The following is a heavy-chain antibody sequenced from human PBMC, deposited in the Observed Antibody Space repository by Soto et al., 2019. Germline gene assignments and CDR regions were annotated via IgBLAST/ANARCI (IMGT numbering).Heavy chain of an antibody. V-gene: IGHV4-59*01. D-gene: IGHD2-15*01. Sequence: QVQLQESGPGLVKPSETLSLTYTVSGGSISSYYWSWIRQPPGKGLEWIGYIYYSGSTNYNPSLKSRVTISVDTSKNQFSLKLSSVTAADTAVYYCAGTRGYCSGGSCPTVVDYWGQGTLVTVSS. CDR2: IYYSGST. CDR1: GGSISSYY. J-gene: IGHJ4*02. CDR3: AGTRGYCSGGSCPTVVDY.